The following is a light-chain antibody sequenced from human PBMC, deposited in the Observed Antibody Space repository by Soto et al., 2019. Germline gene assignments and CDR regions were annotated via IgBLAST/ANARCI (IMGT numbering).Light chain of an antibody. J-gene: IGKJ1*01. CDR2: GAS. CDR1: QSVSNNY. CDR3: QQRSNWPPT. V-gene: IGKV3-11*01. Sequence: ERMLTRSRGTLSLSPGKRATLSCRASQSVSNNYLACYHQKHGQAPRLFIYGASNRATGIPARFSGSGSGTDFTLTISSLEPEDFAVYYCQQRSNWPPTFGQGTKV.